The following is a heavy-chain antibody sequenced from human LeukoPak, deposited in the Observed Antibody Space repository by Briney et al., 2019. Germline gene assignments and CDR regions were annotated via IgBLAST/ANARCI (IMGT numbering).Heavy chain of an antibody. CDR1: GGTFSSYA. D-gene: IGHD3-22*01. V-gene: IGHV1-69*05. CDR2: IIPIFGTA. Sequence: SVKVSCKASGGTFSSYAISWVRQAPGQGLEWMGGIIPIFGTANYAQKFQGRVTITTDESTSTAYMELSSLRSEDTAVYYCAIPASSGYYGGYFDYWGQGTLVTVSS. CDR3: AIPASSGYYGGYFDY. J-gene: IGHJ4*02.